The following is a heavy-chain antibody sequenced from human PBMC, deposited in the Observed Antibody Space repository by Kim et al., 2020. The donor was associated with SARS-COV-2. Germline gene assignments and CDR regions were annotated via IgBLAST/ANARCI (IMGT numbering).Heavy chain of an antibody. D-gene: IGHD6-19*01. Sequence: SPSLKSRLTITKDTAKNQVVLTMTNMDPVDTATYYCARRGIAVAGPYFDYWGQGTLVTVSS. J-gene: IGHJ4*02. CDR3: ARRGIAVAGPYFDY. V-gene: IGHV2-5*01.